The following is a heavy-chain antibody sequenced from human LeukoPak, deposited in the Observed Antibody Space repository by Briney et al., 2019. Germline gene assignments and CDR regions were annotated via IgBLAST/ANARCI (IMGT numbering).Heavy chain of an antibody. CDR3: ARFNFLLYSSSHNWFDP. CDR1: GGSISSYY. CDR2: IYHSGST. V-gene: IGHV4-59*01. Sequence: SETLSLTCTVSGGSISSYYWSWIRQPPGKGLEWIGYIYHSGSTKYNPSLKSRVTISVDTSKKQFSLKLSSVTAADTAVYYCARFNFLLYSSSHNWFDPWGQGILFTVSS. J-gene: IGHJ5*02. D-gene: IGHD6-13*01.